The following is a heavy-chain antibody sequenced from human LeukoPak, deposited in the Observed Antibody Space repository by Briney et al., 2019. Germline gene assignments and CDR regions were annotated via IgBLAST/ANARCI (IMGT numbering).Heavy chain of an antibody. CDR1: GYRFTNHW. D-gene: IGHD6-13*01. CDR3: VTAAHFDY. V-gene: IGHV5-51*01. Sequence: GESLKISCKGSGYRFTNHWIGWVRQMPGKGLEWMAIIYAGDSDTRYSPSFQGQVTISVDKSISTAYLQWSGLKASDTAIYYCVTAAHFDYWGQGTLVTVSS. J-gene: IGHJ4*02. CDR2: IYAGDSDT.